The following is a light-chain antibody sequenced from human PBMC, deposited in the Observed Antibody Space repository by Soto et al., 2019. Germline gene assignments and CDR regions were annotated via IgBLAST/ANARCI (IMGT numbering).Light chain of an antibody. CDR1: SSDVGGYNY. V-gene: IGLV2-14*01. Sequence: QSALTQPASVSGSPGKSITISCTGTSSDVGGYNYVSWYQQHPGKAPKLMIFDVRDRPSGVSNRFSDSKSGNTASLTISGLQADDEADYYCSSHTTSSTRVFGTGTKLTVL. CDR3: SSHTTSSTRV. J-gene: IGLJ1*01. CDR2: DVR.